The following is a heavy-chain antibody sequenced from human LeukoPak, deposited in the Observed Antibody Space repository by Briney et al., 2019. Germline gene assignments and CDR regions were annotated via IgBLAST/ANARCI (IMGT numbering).Heavy chain of an antibody. CDR1: GYTLTELS. V-gene: IGHV1-24*01. Sequence: ASVKVSCKVSGYTLTELSMHWVRQAPGKGLEWMGGFDPEDAETIYAQKFQGGVTMTEDTSTDTAYMELSSLRSEDTAVYYCARTVTLLWFGELDYWGQGTLVTVSS. D-gene: IGHD3-10*01. CDR3: ARTVTLLWFGELDY. CDR2: FDPEDAET. J-gene: IGHJ4*02.